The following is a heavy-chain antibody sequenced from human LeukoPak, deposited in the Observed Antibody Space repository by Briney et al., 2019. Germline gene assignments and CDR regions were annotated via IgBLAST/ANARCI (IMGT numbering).Heavy chain of an antibody. CDR1: GFTFSDYW. Sequence: KAGGSLRLSCAASGFTFSDYWIYWVRQAPGKGLVWVSYISSSGSTIYYADSVKGRFTISRDNAKNSLYLQMNSLRAEDTAVYYCTRVERKRMVRVIDYWGQGTLVTVSS. J-gene: IGHJ4*02. V-gene: IGHV3-11*01. CDR3: TRVERKRMVRVIDY. CDR2: ISSSGSTI. D-gene: IGHD3-10*01.